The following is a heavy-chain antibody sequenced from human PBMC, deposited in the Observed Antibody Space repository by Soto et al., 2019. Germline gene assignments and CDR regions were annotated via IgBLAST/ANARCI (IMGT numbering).Heavy chain of an antibody. CDR2: ISGSGGST. D-gene: IGHD1-26*01. V-gene: IGHV3-23*01. CDR3: AKASAPGGTYFPLWF. CDR1: GFTFSSYG. Sequence: PGGSLRLSCAASGFTFSSYGMSWVRQAPGKGLEWVSSISGSGGSTYYADSVKGRFTISRGNPKNTLYLQMNSLRAEDTAVYYCAKASAPGGTYFPLWFWGQGTLVTVSS. J-gene: IGHJ4*02.